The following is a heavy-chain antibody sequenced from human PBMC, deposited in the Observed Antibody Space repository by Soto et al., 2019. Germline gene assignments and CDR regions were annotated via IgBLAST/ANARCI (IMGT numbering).Heavy chain of an antibody. J-gene: IGHJ4*02. CDR2: INHRGAT. D-gene: IGHD6-13*01. Sequence: SETLSLTCAVYGGSFSGYSWSWIRQSPGKGLEWIGEINHRGATNYKPSLKSRVTILDDTSKYQFSLQLTSVTAEDTAVYYCATSYGNAWYTYWGQGTQVTVSS. V-gene: IGHV4-34*01. CDR1: GGSFSGYS. CDR3: ATSYGNAWYTY.